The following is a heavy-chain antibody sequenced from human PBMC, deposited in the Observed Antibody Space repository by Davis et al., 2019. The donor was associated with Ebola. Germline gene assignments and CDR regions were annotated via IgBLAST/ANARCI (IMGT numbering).Heavy chain of an antibody. CDR1: GGSISSSNW. CDR3: ARVCPNRYNWNDWFDP. CDR2: IYHSGST. J-gene: IGHJ5*02. D-gene: IGHD1-1*01. Sequence: MPGGSLRLSCAVSGGSISSSNWWCSVRQPPGMGLEWIGEIYHSGSTNYNPSLKSRVTISVDKSKNQFSLKLSSVTAADTAVYYCARVCPNRYNWNDWFDPWGQGTLVTVSS. V-gene: IGHV4-4*02.